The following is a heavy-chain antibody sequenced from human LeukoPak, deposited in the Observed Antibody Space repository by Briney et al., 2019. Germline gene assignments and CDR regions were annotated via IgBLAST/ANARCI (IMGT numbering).Heavy chain of an antibody. J-gene: IGHJ4*02. V-gene: IGHV1-69*05. CDR1: GGTFSSYA. CDR2: IIPIFGTA. CDR3: ARDGPPEYYFDY. Sequence: ASVEVSCKASGGTFSSYAISWVRQAPGQGLEWMGGIIPIFGTANYAQKFQGRVTITTDESTSTAYMELSSLRSEDTAVYYCARDGPPEYYFDYWGQGTLVTVSS.